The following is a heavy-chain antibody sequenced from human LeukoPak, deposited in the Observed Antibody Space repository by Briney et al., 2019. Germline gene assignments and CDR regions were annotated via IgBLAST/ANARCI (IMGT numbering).Heavy chain of an antibody. D-gene: IGHD6-6*01. CDR3: AIGLAARLDQ. CDR1: GFTLSGYE. J-gene: IGHJ4*02. CDR2: ISSSGTTI. V-gene: IGHV3-48*03. Sequence: GGSLRLSCAASGFTLSGYEMNWVRQAPGKGLEWVSYISSSGTTIYYADSVKGGFTISRENAKKSVYMQMNSLRDEDTAVYYCAIGLAARLDQWGQGTLVTVSS.